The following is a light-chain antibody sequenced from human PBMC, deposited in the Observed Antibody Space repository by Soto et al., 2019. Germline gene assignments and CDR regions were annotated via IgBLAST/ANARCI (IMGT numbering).Light chain of an antibody. V-gene: IGKV3-20*01. CDR2: GAS. Sequence: EIVLTQSPGTLSLSPGERATLSCRASQSVSSNYLAWYQQKPGQAPRLLIYGASRRASGIPDRFSGRGSGTGFSLTISRLEPEDCAVYYCQQYGSSPYTFGQGTKLEIK. J-gene: IGKJ2*01. CDR3: QQYGSSPYT. CDR1: QSVSSNY.